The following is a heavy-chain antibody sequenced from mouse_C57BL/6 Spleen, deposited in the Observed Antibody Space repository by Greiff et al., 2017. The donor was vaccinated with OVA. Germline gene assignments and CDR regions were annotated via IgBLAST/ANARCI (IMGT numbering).Heavy chain of an antibody. CDR2: IYWGDDQ. J-gene: IGHJ3*01. Sequence: QVTLKVSGPGILQSSQTLSLTCSFSGFSLSTSGMGVSWIRQPSGQGLEGLAHIYWGDDQRYNPSLKSRLTTSKDTSRNQVFLKITSVDTADTATYYCARNHYDYDKFAYWGKGTLVTVS. CDR1: GFSLSTSGMG. CDR3: ARNHYDYDKFAY. V-gene: IGHV8-12*01. D-gene: IGHD2-4*01.